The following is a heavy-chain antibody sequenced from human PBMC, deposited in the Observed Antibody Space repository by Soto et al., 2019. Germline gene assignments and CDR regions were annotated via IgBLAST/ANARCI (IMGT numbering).Heavy chain of an antibody. D-gene: IGHD1-1*01. CDR2: IFSGDNT. CDR1: GFTVSGNY. J-gene: IGHJ3*01. CDR3: AREATAYPGALDDAFDL. Sequence: EVQLVESGGGLIQPGGSLRLSCAASGFTVSGNYIAWVRQAPGKGLEWVSVIFSGDNTYYSDSVKGRFTISRDNSKNTLFLQMDGLRAEDTGTYFCAREATAYPGALDDAFDLWGPGTMVTVSS. V-gene: IGHV3-53*01.